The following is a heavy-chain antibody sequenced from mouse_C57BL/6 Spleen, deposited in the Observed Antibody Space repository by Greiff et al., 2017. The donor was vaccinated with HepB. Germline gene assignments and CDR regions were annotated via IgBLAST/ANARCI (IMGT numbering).Heavy chain of an antibody. Sequence: VQLKESGAELVRPGASVKLSCTASGFNIKDDYMHWVKQRPEQGLEWIGWIDPENGDTEYASKFQGKATITADTSSNTAYLQLSSLTSEDTAVYYCTTPYLMDYWGQGTSVTVSS. CDR1: GFNIKDDY. J-gene: IGHJ4*01. CDR2: IDPENGDT. D-gene: IGHD5-5*01. CDR3: TTPYLMDY. V-gene: IGHV14-4*01.